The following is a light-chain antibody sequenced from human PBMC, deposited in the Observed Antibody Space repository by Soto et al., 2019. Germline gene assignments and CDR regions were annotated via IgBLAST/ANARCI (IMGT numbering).Light chain of an antibody. Sequence: EIVLTQSPGTLSLSPGERATLSCRASQSVSSDYLAWSQQRPGQAPRLLIYAVSSRATGIPDRFSGSGSGTDFTLTIRRLEPEDFAVYFCQQYDNTPWTFGQGTKVEIK. CDR2: AVS. CDR1: QSVSSDY. CDR3: QQYDNTPWT. V-gene: IGKV3-20*01. J-gene: IGKJ1*01.